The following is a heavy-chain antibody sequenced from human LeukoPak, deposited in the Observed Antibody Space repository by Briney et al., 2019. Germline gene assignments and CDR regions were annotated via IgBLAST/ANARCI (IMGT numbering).Heavy chain of an antibody. CDR2: INHSGST. D-gene: IGHD3-22*01. V-gene: IGHV4-34*01. J-gene: IGHJ5*02. CDR1: GGSFSGYY. Sequence: PSDTLSLTCAVYGGSFSGYYWSWLRQPPGKGLEWIGEINHSGSTNYNPSLKTRVTISVDTSKNQFSLKLSSVTAADTAVYYCARAGRITMIVVVDPLKWFDPWGQGTLVTVSS. CDR3: ARAGRITMIVVVDPLKWFDP.